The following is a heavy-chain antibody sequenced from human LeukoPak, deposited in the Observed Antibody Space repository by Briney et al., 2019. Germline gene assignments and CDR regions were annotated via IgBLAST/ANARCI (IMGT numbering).Heavy chain of an antibody. CDR1: GFTFSTYE. V-gene: IGHV3-48*03. Sequence: PGGSLRLSCAASGFTFSTYETNWVRQAPGKGLEWVSCISSSGSTTYYAASVKGRFTISRDNAKNSLYLQLNSLRAEDTAVYYCARTMICYFDFWGERTRVTVSS. CDR2: ISSSGSTT. D-gene: IGHD3-22*01. CDR3: ARTMICYFDF. J-gene: IGHJ4*02.